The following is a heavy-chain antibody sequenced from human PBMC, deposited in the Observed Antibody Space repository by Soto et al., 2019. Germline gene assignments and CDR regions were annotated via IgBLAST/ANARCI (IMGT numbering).Heavy chain of an antibody. CDR3: ARGDYGGDNYFDY. CDR1: GFTFSSYA. V-gene: IGHV3-30-3*01. J-gene: IGHJ4*02. Sequence: GGSLRLSCAASGFTFSSYAMHWVRQAPGKGLEWVAVISYDGSNKYYADSVKGRFTISRDNSKNTLYLQMNSLRAEDTAVYYCARGDYGGDNYFDYWGQGTLVTVSS. D-gene: IGHD4-17*01. CDR2: ISYDGSNK.